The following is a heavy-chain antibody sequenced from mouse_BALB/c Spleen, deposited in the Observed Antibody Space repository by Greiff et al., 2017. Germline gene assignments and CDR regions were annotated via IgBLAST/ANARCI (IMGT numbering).Heavy chain of an antibody. V-gene: IGHV14-1*02. CDR3: ARREGNYFAMDY. D-gene: IGHD2-1*01. J-gene: IGHJ4*01. CDR2: IDPENGNT. Sequence: VQLQQSGAELVRPGALVKLSCKASGFNIKDYYMHWVKQRPEQGLEWIGWIDPENGNTIYDPKFPGKASITADTSSNTAYLQLSSLTSEDTAVYYCARREGNYFAMDYWGQGTSVTVSS. CDR1: GFNIKDYY.